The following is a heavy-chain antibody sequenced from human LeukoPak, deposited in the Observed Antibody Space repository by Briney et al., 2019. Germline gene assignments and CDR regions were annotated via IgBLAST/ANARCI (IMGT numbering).Heavy chain of an antibody. J-gene: IGHJ4*02. Sequence: PSETLSLTCTVSGGSISSGDYYWSWIRQPPGKGLEWIGYIYYSGSTYYNPSLKSRVTISVDTSKNQFSLKLSSVTAADTAVYYCARKRSENPYYDFWSGYSYYFDYWGQGTLVTVSS. CDR2: IYYSGST. CDR3: ARKRSENPYYDFWSGYSYYFDY. V-gene: IGHV4-30-4*01. D-gene: IGHD3-3*01. CDR1: GGSISSGDYY.